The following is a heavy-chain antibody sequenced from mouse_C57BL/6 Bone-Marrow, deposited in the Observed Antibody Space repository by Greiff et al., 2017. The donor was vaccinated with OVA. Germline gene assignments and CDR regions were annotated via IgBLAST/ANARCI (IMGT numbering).Heavy chain of an antibody. Sequence: QVQLKESGPGLVAPSQSLSITCTVSGFSLTSYAISWVRQPPGKGLEWLGVIWTGGGTNYNSALKSRLSISKDNSKSQVFLKMNSLQTDDTARYYCARNPPDYYGSSTGVFAYWGQGTLVTVSA. CDR1: GFSLTSYA. CDR2: IWTGGGT. D-gene: IGHD1-1*01. V-gene: IGHV2-9-1*01. CDR3: ARNPPDYYGSSTGVFAY. J-gene: IGHJ3*01.